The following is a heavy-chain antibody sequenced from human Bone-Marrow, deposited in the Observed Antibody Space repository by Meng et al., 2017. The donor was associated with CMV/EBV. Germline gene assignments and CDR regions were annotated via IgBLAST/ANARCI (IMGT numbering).Heavy chain of an antibody. CDR3: AKTYYDFWSAPHYFDY. J-gene: IGHJ4*02. CDR1: GFTFSSYW. CDR2: INSDGSST. V-gene: IGHV3-74*01. Sequence: GGSLRLSCAASGFTFSSYWMHWVRQAPGKGLVWVSRINSDGSSTSYADSVRGRFTISRDNSKNTVYLQMNSLRPEDTAVYYCAKTYYDFWSAPHYFDYWGQGTLVTVSS. D-gene: IGHD3-3*01.